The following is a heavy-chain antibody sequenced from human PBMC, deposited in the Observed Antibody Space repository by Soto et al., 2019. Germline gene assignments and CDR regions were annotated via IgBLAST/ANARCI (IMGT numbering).Heavy chain of an antibody. CDR1: GGSFSGYY. CDR3: ARGGIAAHGSNDY. Sequence: SETLSLTCAVYGGSFSGYYWSWIRQPPGKGLEWIGEINHSGSTNYNPSLKSRVTISVDTSKNQFSLKLSSVTAADTAVYYCARGGIAAHGSNDYWGQGTLVTVSS. J-gene: IGHJ4*02. D-gene: IGHD6-6*01. CDR2: INHSGST. V-gene: IGHV4-34*01.